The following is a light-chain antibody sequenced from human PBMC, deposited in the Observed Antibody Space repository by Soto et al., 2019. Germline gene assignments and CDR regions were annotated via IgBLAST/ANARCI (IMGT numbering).Light chain of an antibody. V-gene: IGKV1-39*01. Sequence: DVQLTQSPSSLSASVGDRVTITCRASQNINSYLNWYQQRPGTAPKFLIYAASSLQSGVPSRFSGSESGTDFTLIISGLQPEDSDFYFCQQTFNTPHTFGQGTKLEI. J-gene: IGKJ2*01. CDR1: QNINSY. CDR2: AAS. CDR3: QQTFNTPHT.